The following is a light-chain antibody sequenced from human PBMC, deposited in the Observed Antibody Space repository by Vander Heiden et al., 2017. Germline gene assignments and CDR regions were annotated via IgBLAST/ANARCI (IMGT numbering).Light chain of an antibody. J-gene: IGLJ2*01. CDR1: SSDVGGYNY. CDR2: DVS. V-gene: IGLV2-14*01. CDR3: SSYTSSSTVV. Sequence: QSALTPPASVSGSPGRSITIACTGTSSDVGGYNYVSWYQQHPGKAPKLMIYDVSNRPSGVSNRFSGSKSGNTASLTISGLQAEDEADYYCSSYTSSSTVVFGGGTKLTVL.